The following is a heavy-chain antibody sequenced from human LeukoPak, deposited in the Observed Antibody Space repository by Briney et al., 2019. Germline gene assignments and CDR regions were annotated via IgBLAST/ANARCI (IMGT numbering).Heavy chain of an antibody. D-gene: IGHD3-22*01. CDR3: ATYYDSSRYYFDY. V-gene: IGHV1-24*01. J-gene: IGHJ4*02. CDR2: SDPEDGET. Sequence: ASVKVSCKVSGYTLTELSMHWVRQAPGKGLEWMGGSDPEDGETIYAQKFQGRVTMTEDTSTDTAYMELSSLRSEDTAVYYCATYYDSSRYYFDYWGRGTLVTVSS. CDR1: GYTLTELS.